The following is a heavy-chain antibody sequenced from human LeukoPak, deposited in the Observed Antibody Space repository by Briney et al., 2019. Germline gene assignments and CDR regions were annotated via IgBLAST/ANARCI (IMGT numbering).Heavy chain of an antibody. J-gene: IGHJ6*02. CDR1: GFTFSGSA. Sequence: GGSLRLSCAASGFTFSGSAMHWVRQASGKGLEWVGRIRSKANSYATAYAASVKGRFTISRDDSKNTAYLQMNSLKTEDTAVYYCASFAQVGGYCSGGTCYSPYYYYGMDVWGQGTTVTVSS. CDR2: IRSKANSYAT. CDR3: ASFAQVGGYCSGGTCYSPYYYYGMDV. V-gene: IGHV3-73*01. D-gene: IGHD2-15*01.